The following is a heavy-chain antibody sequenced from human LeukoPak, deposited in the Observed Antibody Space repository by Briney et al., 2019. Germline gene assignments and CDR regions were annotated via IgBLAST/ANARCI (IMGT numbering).Heavy chain of an antibody. V-gene: IGHV4-61*02. CDR1: GGSISSGSYY. Sequence: PSQTLSLTCTVSGGSISSGSYYWSWIRQPAGKGLEWIGRIYTSGSTNYNPSLKSRVTISVDTSKNQFSLKLSSVTAADTAVYYCARDPVFWGDWYFDLWGRSTLVTVSS. CDR2: IYTSGST. D-gene: IGHD3-16*01. J-gene: IGHJ2*01. CDR3: ARDPVFWGDWYFDL.